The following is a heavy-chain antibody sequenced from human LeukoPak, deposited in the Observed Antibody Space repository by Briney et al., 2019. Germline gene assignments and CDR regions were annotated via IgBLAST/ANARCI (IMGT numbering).Heavy chain of an antibody. CDR1: GGSISSYY. J-gene: IGHJ6*03. CDR3: ARGIDYDFWSGYQAGDYYYYYVDV. V-gene: IGHV4-59*01. D-gene: IGHD3-3*01. Sequence: SETLSLTCTVSGGSISSYYWSWIRQPPGKGLEWIGYIYYSGSTNYNPSLKSRVTISVDTSKNQFSLKLSSVTAADTAVYYCARGIDYDFWSGYQAGDYYYYYVDVWGKGTTVTVSS. CDR2: IYYSGST.